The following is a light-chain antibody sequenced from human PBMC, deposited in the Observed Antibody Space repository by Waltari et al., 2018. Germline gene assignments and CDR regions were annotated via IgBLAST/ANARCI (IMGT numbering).Light chain of an antibody. V-gene: IGLV2-14*01. Sequence: QSALTQPASVSASPAQSFTIFCAGTCNYVGCYNSVSWYQEHPGQAPRVIIYDVSDRPSGGSDGFSGAKSGNTASLTISGLQAEDEADYYCSSQSSNDVVLFGGGTKLTVL. CDR3: SSQSSNDVVL. CDR1: CNYVGCYNS. CDR2: DVS. J-gene: IGLJ2*01.